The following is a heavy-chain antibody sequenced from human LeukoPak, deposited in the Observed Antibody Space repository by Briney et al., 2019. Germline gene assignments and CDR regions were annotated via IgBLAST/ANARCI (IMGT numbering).Heavy chain of an antibody. J-gene: IGHJ4*02. V-gene: IGHV1-2*02. CDR2: INPSSGGT. CDR3: ASYGSGSYLQTFDY. Sequence: ASVKVSCKASGYTFTGYYMHWIRQAPGHGLEWMAWINPSSGGTNSAQKFQGRVTMTRDTSISTAYMELSRLRSDDTAVYYCASYGSGSYLQTFDYWGQGTLVTVSS. CDR1: GYTFTGYY. D-gene: IGHD3-10*01.